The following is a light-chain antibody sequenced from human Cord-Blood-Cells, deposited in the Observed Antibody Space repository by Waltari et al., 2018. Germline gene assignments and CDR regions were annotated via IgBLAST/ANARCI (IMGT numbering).Light chain of an antibody. Sequence: DIVMTQSPDSLAVSLGERATINCKSSQSVLYSSNNKNYLAWHQQKPGQPPKLLIYWASTRESGVPDRFSGSGSGTDFTLTISSQQAEDVAVYYCQQYYSTPLTFGGGTKVEIK. V-gene: IGKV4-1*01. CDR1: QSVLYSSNNKNY. CDR3: QQYYSTPLT. J-gene: IGKJ4*01. CDR2: WAS.